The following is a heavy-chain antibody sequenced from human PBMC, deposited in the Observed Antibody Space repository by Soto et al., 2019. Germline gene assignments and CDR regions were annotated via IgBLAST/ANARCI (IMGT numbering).Heavy chain of an antibody. CDR2: SGTT. Sequence: PSETLSLTCTVSGGSMTTTNYYWGWIRQPPGKGPEWIGSGTTFYNPSLRGRVTIFVDTSQNQFSLKLTSVTAADTAVYYCTTFGGDTGRFDYWGQGTLVTVSS. CDR1: GGSMTTTNYY. D-gene: IGHD2-21*01. V-gene: IGHV4-39*01. CDR3: TTFGGDTGRFDY. J-gene: IGHJ4*02.